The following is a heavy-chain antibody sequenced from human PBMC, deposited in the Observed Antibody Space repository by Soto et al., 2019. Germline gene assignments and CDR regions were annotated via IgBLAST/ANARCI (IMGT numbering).Heavy chain of an antibody. CDR3: ARGGPQVVYNGVAP. CDR1: GCTFGDYA. V-gene: IGHV3-49*03. J-gene: IGHJ5*02. CDR2: IRSKAYGGTT. Sequence: GSLRLSCTASGCTFGDYAMSWFRQAPGKGLEWVGFIRSKAYGGTTEYAASVKGRFTISRDDSKSIAYLQWDSLRASDTATYYCARGGPQVVYNGVAPWGQGTLVTVSS. D-gene: IGHD2-15*01.